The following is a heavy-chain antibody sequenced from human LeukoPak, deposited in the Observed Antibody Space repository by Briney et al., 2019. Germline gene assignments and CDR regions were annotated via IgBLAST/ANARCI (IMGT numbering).Heavy chain of an antibody. CDR1: GFTFSSYA. D-gene: IGHD2/OR15-2a*01. CDR3: AKDRVSPGFNLFDP. V-gene: IGHV3-23*01. J-gene: IGHJ5*02. Sequence: QPGGSLRLSCAASGFTFSSYAMSWVRRAPGKGLEWVSAINGRGDNTYYADFVKGRFTISRDNSKTTLYLQINNLRAEDTAMYYCAKDRVSPGFNLFDPWGQGTLVTVSS. CDR2: INGRGDNT.